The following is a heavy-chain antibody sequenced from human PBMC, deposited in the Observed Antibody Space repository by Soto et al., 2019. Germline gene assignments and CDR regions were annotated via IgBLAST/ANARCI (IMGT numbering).Heavy chain of an antibody. D-gene: IGHD5-12*01. CDR2: IYYSGST. Sequence: QVQLQESGPGLVKPSETLSLTCTVSGGSIRSYYWSWIRQPPGKGLEWIGYIYYSGSTNYNPSLKSRVTISVDTSKNQFSLKLSSVTAADTAVYYCASQGRDGYNCVNYFDYWGQGTLVTVSS. J-gene: IGHJ4*02. CDR3: ASQGRDGYNCVNYFDY. V-gene: IGHV4-59*08. CDR1: GGSIRSYY.